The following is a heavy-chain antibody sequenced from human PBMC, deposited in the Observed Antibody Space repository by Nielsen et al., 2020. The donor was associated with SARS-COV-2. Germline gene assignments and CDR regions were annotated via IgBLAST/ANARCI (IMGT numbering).Heavy chain of an antibody. Sequence: GESLKISCAASGFTFRAFAMSWVRQAPGKGLEWVSAISGGGGSTYFADSVKGRFTISRDDSKNTLYLQMNSLRAEDTALYYCAKDDTTLATNFFDSWGQGTLVTVSS. CDR3: AKDDTTLATNFFDS. CDR2: ISGGGGST. V-gene: IGHV3-23*01. CDR1: GFTFRAFA. J-gene: IGHJ4*02. D-gene: IGHD5-12*01.